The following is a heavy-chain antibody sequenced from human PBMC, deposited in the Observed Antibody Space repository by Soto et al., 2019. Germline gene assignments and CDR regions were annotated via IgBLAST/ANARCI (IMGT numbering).Heavy chain of an antibody. D-gene: IGHD3-10*01. CDR2: IYPGDSDT. Sequence: GESLKISCKGSGYSFTTDWIGWVRQMPGKGLDWMGMIYPGDSDTRYSPSFQGQVTISADKSISTAYLQWKTLKASDTAMYYCARIMYFHGSESYSWWFDPWGQGTLVTVSS. V-gene: IGHV5-51*06. J-gene: IGHJ5*02. CDR1: GYSFTTDW. CDR3: ARIMYFHGSESYSWWFDP.